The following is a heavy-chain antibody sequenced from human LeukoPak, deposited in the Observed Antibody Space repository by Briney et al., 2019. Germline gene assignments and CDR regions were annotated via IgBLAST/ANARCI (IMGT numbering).Heavy chain of an antibody. V-gene: IGHV3-23*01. CDR1: GFTFHTYA. CDR3: AKVRGVGTHIWLLPWDL. CDR2: ISGGGGGT. D-gene: IGHD3-10*01. Sequence: GGSLRLSCAASGFTFHTYAMAWVRQGPGQGLEWFSSISGGGGGTYYAHSVKGRFTISRDNGNNTLYLQRNGLTAADTAFYYCAKVRGVGTHIWLLPWDLWGQGTLVTVSS. J-gene: IGHJ1*01.